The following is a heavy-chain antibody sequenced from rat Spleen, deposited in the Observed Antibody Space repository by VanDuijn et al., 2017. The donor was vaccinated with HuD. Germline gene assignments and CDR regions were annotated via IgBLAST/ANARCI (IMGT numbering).Heavy chain of an antibody. V-gene: IGHV5-7*01. Sequence: EVQLVESDGGLVQPGRSLKLSCAASGFTFSDYYMAWVRQAPTKGLEWVATITHNDGNTYYPDSVMGRFTISRNNAKSTLHLQVDSLRSEDTATYYCATNYYDGTYYPDYWGQGVMVTVSS. CDR2: ITHNDGNT. J-gene: IGHJ2*01. D-gene: IGHD1-12*02. CDR1: GFTFSDYY. CDR3: ATNYYDGTYYPDY.